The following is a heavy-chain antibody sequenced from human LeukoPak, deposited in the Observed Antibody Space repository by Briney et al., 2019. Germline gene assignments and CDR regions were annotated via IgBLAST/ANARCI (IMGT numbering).Heavy chain of an antibody. CDR2: LLRDGTNQ. Sequence: GGSLRLSCAASGFTFSSFGMHWVRLAPGKGLEWVAALLRDGTNQYYTDSVKGRFTISRDNSKNTLYLHMDSLRVEDAAVYYCARDVHGDLLTNHFDYWGQGTLVTVSS. V-gene: IGHV3-33*05. D-gene: IGHD4-17*01. CDR3: ARDVHGDLLTNHFDY. CDR1: GFTFSSFG. J-gene: IGHJ4*02.